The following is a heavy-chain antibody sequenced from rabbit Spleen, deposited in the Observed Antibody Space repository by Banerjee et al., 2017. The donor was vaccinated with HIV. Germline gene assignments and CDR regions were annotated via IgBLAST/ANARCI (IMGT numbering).Heavy chain of an antibody. D-gene: IGHD1-1*01. CDR2: IDPLFGTT. V-gene: IGHV1S7*01. CDR1: GFTLSTYY. Sequence: QLEESGGGLVQPGASLTLSCKASGFTLSTYYMNWVRQAPGKGLEWIGYIDPLFGTTYYSNWVNGRFTISSHNAQNTLYLQLNSLTAADTATYFCVRGASSSGYYSLWGPGTLVTVS. J-gene: IGHJ6*01. CDR3: VRGASSSGYYSL.